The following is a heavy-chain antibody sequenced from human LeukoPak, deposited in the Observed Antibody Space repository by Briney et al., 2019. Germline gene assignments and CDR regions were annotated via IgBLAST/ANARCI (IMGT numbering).Heavy chain of an antibody. CDR2: IYYSGST. CDR1: GGSINRYY. Sequence: PSETLSLTCTVSGGSINRYYWTWIRQPPGKGLDWLGSIYYSGSTYYNPSLNSRVTISVDTSKNQFSLKLSSVTAADTAVYYCARFGSLREPVLDYWGQGTLVTVSS. J-gene: IGHJ4*02. CDR3: ARFGSLREPVLDY. D-gene: IGHD3-16*01. V-gene: IGHV4-59*01.